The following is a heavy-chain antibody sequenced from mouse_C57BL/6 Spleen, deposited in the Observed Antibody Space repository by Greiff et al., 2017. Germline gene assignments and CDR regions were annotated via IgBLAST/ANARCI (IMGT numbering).Heavy chain of an antibody. V-gene: IGHV1-81*01. CDR2: IYPRSGNT. CDR1: GYTFTSYG. D-gene: IGHD1-2*01. J-gene: IGHJ1*03. Sequence: VKLVESGAELARPGASVKLSCKASGYTFTSYGISWVKQRTGQGLEWIGEIYPRSGNTYYNEKFKGKATLTADKSSSTAYMELRSLTSEDSAVYFCARSEGTTAYWYFDVWGTGTTVTVSS. CDR3: ARSEGTTAYWYFDV.